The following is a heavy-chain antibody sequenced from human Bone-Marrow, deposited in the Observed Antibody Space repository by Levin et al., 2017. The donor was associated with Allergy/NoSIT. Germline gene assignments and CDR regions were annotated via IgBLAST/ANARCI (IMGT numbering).Heavy chain of an antibody. CDR1: GFTFSVYA. Sequence: PGGSLRLSCAASGFTFSVYAMSWVRQAPGKGLEWVSGISASGDYTYYADSVKGRFTISRDTSKNTLYLQMNSLSAEDTAVYYCAKHASSGWWVSPKYFHHWGQGTLVTVSS. CDR3: AKHASSGWWVSPKYFHH. J-gene: IGHJ1*01. V-gene: IGHV3-23*01. D-gene: IGHD6-19*01. CDR2: ISASGDYT.